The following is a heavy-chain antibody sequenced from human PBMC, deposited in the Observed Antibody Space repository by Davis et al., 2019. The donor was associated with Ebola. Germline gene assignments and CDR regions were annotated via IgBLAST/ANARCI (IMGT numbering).Heavy chain of an antibody. CDR1: GFTVSSNY. CDR2: ISTGSTTK. D-gene: IGHD5/OR15-5a*01. Sequence: GGSLRLSCAASGFTVSSNYMTWVRQAPGKGLEWLSYISTGSTTKTYADSVKGRFTISRDNAKNSLYLHMNSLRDEDTAVYYCARLSDSVVNWGQGALVTVSS. V-gene: IGHV3-48*02. J-gene: IGHJ4*02. CDR3: ARLSDSVVN.